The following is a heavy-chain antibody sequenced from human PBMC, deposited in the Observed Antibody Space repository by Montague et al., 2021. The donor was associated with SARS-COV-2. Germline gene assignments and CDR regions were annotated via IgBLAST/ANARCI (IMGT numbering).Heavy chain of an antibody. J-gene: IGHJ4*02. D-gene: IGHD3-9*01. Sequence: SEKVSCKASGYPFTSYGISWVRQAPGQGLEWMGWISAYNGNTNYAQKLQGRVTMTTDTSTSTAYMELRSLRSDDTAVYYCAREGKPTYYDILTGYFGSTYFDYWGQGTLVTVSS. V-gene: IGHV1-18*01. CDR3: AREGKPTYYDILTGYFGSTYFDY. CDR1: GYPFTSYG. CDR2: ISAYNGNT.